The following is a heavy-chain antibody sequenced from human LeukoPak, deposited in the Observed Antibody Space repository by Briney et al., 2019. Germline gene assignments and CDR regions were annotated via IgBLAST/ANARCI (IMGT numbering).Heavy chain of an antibody. CDR1: GGSISSSNNY. V-gene: IGHV4-39*01. Sequence: SETLSLTCTVSGGSISSSNNYWGWIRQPPGKGLEWIGSLYYSGRTSYNPSLKSRVTISVDTSKNQVSLRLSSVTAADTAVYYWASRWDLNYWYFDLGGRGTLVTVSS. J-gene: IGHJ2*01. D-gene: IGHD1-26*01. CDR3: ASRWDLNYWYFDL. CDR2: LYYSGRT.